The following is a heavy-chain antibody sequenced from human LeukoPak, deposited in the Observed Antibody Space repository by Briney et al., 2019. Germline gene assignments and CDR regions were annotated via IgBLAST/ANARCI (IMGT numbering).Heavy chain of an antibody. D-gene: IGHD5-18*01. CDR1: GFTFRSYW. V-gene: IGHV3-74*01. CDR3: ARGAAMAYYFDY. CDR2: INSDGSTT. J-gene: IGHJ4*02. Sequence: GGSLRLSCAASGFTFRSYWMHWVRQAPGKGLVWVSRINSDGSTTDYADSVKGRFTISRDNAKNSLSLQMNSLRAEDTAVYYCARGAAMAYYFDYWGQGTLVTVSS.